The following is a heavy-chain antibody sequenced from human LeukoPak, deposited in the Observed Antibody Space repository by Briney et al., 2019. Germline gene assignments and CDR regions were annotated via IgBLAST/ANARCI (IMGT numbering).Heavy chain of an antibody. CDR1: GYSFTTYW. Sequence: GESLQISCKSSGYSFTTYWIAWVRQMPGEGLEWMGVIYPGDSDTRYSPSFQGQVTFSADKSTTTVYLQWSSLKASDTAMYYCARHSSRFCSGGSCYSYSSGWYYWGQGTLVTVSS. CDR3: ARHSSRFCSGGSCYSYSSGWYY. J-gene: IGHJ4*02. V-gene: IGHV5-51*01. D-gene: IGHD2-15*01. CDR2: IYPGDSDT.